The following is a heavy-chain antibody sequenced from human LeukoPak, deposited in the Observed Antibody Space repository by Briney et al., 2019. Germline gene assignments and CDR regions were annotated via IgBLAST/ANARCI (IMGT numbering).Heavy chain of an antibody. V-gene: IGHV3-30*02. CDR3: AKGDGPITIFGVVINRNWFDP. D-gene: IGHD3-3*01. Sequence: GGSLRLSCAASGFTFSSYGMHRVRQAPGKGLEWVAFIRYDGSNKYYADSVKGRFTISRDNSKNTLYLQMNSLRAEDTAVYYCAKGDGPITIFGVVINRNWFDPWGQGTLVTVSS. J-gene: IGHJ5*02. CDR1: GFTFSSYG. CDR2: IRYDGSNK.